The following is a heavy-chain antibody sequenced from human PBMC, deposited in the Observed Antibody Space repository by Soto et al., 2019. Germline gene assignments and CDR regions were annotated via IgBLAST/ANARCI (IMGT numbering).Heavy chain of an antibody. CDR2: IKQDGSEI. CDR1: GFAFSSYW. Sequence: EVQLVESGGGLVQPGGSLRLSCATSGFAFSSYWMNWVRQVPGKGLEWVANIKQDGSEINYVDSVRCRFTISRDNANRSLYLQMHSLRAEDTAVFYCVRSSGWTGDYWGQGILVTVSS. V-gene: IGHV3-7*04. CDR3: VRSSGWTGDY. J-gene: IGHJ4*02. D-gene: IGHD3-10*01.